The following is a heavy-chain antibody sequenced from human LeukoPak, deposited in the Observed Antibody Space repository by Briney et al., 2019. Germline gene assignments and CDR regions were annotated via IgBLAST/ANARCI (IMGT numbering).Heavy chain of an antibody. Sequence: GGSLRLSCAASGFTFSDYYMSWIRQAPGKGLGWVSYISSSGSTIYDADSVKGRFNISRDHDKNSLYLQVNSLRAEDTAVYYCARVPDYYDNPGAFDIWGQGTMVTVSS. CDR2: ISSSGSTI. J-gene: IGHJ3*02. CDR3: ARVPDYYDNPGAFDI. CDR1: GFTFSDYY. D-gene: IGHD3-22*01. V-gene: IGHV3-11*04.